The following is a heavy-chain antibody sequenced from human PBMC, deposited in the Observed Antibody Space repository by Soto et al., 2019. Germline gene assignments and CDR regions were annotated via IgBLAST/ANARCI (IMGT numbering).Heavy chain of an antibody. CDR3: ATTGIAAAGTGENYYYYYGMDV. V-gene: IGHV4-39*01. CDR1: GGAISSSSYY. CDR2: IYYSGST. D-gene: IGHD6-13*01. J-gene: IGHJ6*02. Sequence: SETLSLTCTVSGGAISSSSYYWRRIRQPPGKGLEWIGSIYYSGSTYYNPSLKSRVTISVDTSKNQFSLKLSSVTAADTAVYYCATTGIAAAGTGENYYYYYGMDVWGQGTTVTVSS.